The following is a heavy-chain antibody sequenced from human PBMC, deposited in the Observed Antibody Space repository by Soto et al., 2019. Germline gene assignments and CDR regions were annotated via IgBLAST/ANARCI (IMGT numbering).Heavy chain of an antibody. Sequence: SETLSLACTVSGASISSSYYYWGWIRQPPGKGLEWIGSVYYSGSTYYNPSLKSRATVSEDTSKNHFFLKLSSVTAADTAVYYCASLGGLNGFDIWGQGTMVTVSS. D-gene: IGHD2-15*01. V-gene: IGHV4-39*02. CDR1: GASISSSYYY. J-gene: IGHJ3*02. CDR3: ASLGGLNGFDI. CDR2: VYYSGST.